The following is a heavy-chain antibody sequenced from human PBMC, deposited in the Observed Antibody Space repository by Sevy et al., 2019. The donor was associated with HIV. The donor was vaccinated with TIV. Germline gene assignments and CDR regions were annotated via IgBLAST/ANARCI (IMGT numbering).Heavy chain of an antibody. J-gene: IGHJ6*02. CDR3: ARGPVVVVPAATRRYYYYYGIDV. D-gene: IGHD2-2*01. V-gene: IGHV4-34*01. Sequence: SDTLSLTCAVYGGSFSGYYWSWIRQPPGKGLEWIGEINHSGSTNYNPSLKSRVTISVDTSKNQFSLKLSSVTAADTAVYYCARGPVVVVPAATRRYYYYYGIDVWGQGTTVTVSS. CDR1: GGSFSGYY. CDR2: INHSGST.